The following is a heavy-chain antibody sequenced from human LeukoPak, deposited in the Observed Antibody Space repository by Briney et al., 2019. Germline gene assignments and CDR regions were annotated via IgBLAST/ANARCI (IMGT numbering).Heavy chain of an antibody. D-gene: IGHD5-24*01. V-gene: IGHV1-46*01. Sequence: GASVKVSCKASGYTFTSYYLFWVRQAPGQGLEWVGLINPSGGSTHYAQKFQGRVTMTTDTSTSTVYMELSSLRSEDTAVYYCARALSNYYGMDVWGQGTTVTVSS. CDR1: GYTFTSYY. J-gene: IGHJ6*02. CDR3: ARALSNYYGMDV. CDR2: INPSGGST.